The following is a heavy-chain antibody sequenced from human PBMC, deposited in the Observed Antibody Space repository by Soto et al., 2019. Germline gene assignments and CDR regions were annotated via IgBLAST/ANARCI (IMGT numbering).Heavy chain of an antibody. V-gene: IGHV1-46*03. D-gene: IGHD5-18*01. CDR3: ARVYPSDTRYGFEGNNSFDP. Sequence: QVQLVQSGAEVKKPGASVKVSCKASGYTFTSYYMHWVRQAPGQGLEWMGIINPSGGSTSYAQKFPGRVTMIRDTSTSTVYMELSSLSSEGTAVYYFARVYPSDTRYGFEGNNSFDPWGQGTLVTVSS. J-gene: IGHJ5*02. CDR2: INPSGGST. CDR1: GYTFTSYY.